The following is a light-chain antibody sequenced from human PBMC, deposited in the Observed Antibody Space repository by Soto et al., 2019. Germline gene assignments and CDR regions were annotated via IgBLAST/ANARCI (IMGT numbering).Light chain of an antibody. Sequence: QSVLTQPASVSGSPGQSITISCTGTSSDVGGYNYVSWYQQHPGKAPKLMIYDVSNRPSGVSNRFSGSKSGNTASLTISGLQAEDEADYYCSSYTSSSTPSAFGTGTKVTVL. V-gene: IGLV2-14*01. J-gene: IGLJ1*01. CDR3: SSYTSSSTPSA. CDR1: SSDVGGYNY. CDR2: DVS.